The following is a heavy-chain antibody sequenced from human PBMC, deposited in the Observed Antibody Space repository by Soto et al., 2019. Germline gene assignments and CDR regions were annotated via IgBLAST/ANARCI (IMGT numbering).Heavy chain of an antibody. CDR3: ARGRALDYYDSSGYRSLFDY. D-gene: IGHD3-22*01. CDR2: IYYSGST. V-gene: IGHV4-59*01. Sequence: SETLSLTCTVSGVSISSYYWSWIRQPPGKGLEWIGYIYYSGSTNYNPSLKSRVTISVDTSKNQFSLKLSSVTAADTAVYYCARGRALDYYDSSGYRSLFDYWGQGTLVTVSS. CDR1: GVSISSYY. J-gene: IGHJ4*02.